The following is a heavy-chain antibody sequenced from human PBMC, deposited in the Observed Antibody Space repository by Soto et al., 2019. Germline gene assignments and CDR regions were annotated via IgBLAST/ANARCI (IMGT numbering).Heavy chain of an antibody. CDR3: ARDRYDFWSGYLSTRGYYYGMDV. CDR2: ISYDGSNK. D-gene: IGHD3-3*01. CDR1: GFTFSSYA. V-gene: IGHV3-30-3*01. J-gene: IGHJ6*02. Sequence: GGSLRLSCAASGFTFSSYAMHWVRQAPGKGLEWVAVISYDGSNKYYADSVKGRFTISRDNSKNTLYLQMNSLRAEDTAVYYCARDRYDFWSGYLSTRGYYYGMDVWAKGPRSPSP.